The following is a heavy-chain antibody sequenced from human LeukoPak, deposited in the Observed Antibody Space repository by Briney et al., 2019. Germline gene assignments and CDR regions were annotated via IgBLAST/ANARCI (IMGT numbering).Heavy chain of an antibody. CDR3: AKEEGDSSFDY. CDR1: GFTFSSYS. V-gene: IGHV3-7*05. J-gene: IGHJ4*02. Sequence: GGSLRLSCAASGFTFSSYSMSWVRLAPGKGLEWVANINQDGSETFYVDSVKGRFTISRDNSKNTLYLQMNSLRADDTAVYFCAKEEGDSSFDYWGQGTLVTVSS. D-gene: IGHD5-12*01. CDR2: INQDGSET.